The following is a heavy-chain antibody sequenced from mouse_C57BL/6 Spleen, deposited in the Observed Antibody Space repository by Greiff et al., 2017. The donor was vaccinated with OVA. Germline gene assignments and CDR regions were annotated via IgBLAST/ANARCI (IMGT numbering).Heavy chain of an antibody. Sequence: ESGPGLVKPSQSLSLTCSVTGYSITSGYYWNWIRQFPGNKLEWMGYISYDGSNNYNPSLKNRISITRDTSKNQFFLKLNSVTTEDTATYYCAREGDYGGLDYWGQGTTLTVSS. CDR3: AREGDYGGLDY. CDR1: GYSITSGYY. V-gene: IGHV3-6*01. J-gene: IGHJ2*01. D-gene: IGHD2-4*01. CDR2: ISYDGSN.